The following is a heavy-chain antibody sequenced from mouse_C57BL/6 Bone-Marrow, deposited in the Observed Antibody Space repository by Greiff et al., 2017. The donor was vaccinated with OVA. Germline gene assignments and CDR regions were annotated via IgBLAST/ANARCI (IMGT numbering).Heavy chain of an antibody. CDR1: GYTFTDYY. CDR3: ARAPPFYYGYSLFAD. CDR2: INTNNGGT. V-gene: IGHV1-26*01. D-gene: IGHD2-2*01. J-gene: IGHJ3*01. Sequence: EVQLQQSGPELVKPGASVKISCKASGYTFTDYYMNWVKQSHGKSLEWIGDINTNNGGTSYNQKFKGKATLTVDKSSSTAYMELRGLTSEDSAVYYCARAPPFYYGYSLFADGGQGTLVTVSA.